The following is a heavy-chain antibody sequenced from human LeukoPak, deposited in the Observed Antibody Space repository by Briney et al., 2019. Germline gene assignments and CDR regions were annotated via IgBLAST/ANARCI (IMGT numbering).Heavy chain of an antibody. V-gene: IGHV4-39*01. J-gene: IGHJ3*02. CDR2: IYYSGST. D-gene: IGHD3-10*01. Sequence: LSWVRHAPGKGLEWIGSIYYSGSTYYNPSLKSRVTISVDTSKNQFSLKLSSVTAADTAVYYCASYYYGSGSPYAFDIWGQGTMVTVSS. CDR3: ASYYYGSGSPYAFDI.